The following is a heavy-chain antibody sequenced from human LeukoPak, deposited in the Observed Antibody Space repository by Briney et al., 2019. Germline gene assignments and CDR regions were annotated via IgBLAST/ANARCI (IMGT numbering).Heavy chain of an antibody. CDR2: INHSGST. CDR1: GGSFSGYY. D-gene: IGHD5-24*01. V-gene: IGHV4-34*01. J-gene: IGHJ5*02. Sequence: SETLSLTCAVYGGSFSGYYWSWIRQPPGKGLEWIGEINHSGSTNYNPSLKSRVTISVKTSKNQFSLKLSSVTAADTAVYYCARQFYGEGDGFDPWGQGTLVTVSS. CDR3: ARQFYGEGDGFDP.